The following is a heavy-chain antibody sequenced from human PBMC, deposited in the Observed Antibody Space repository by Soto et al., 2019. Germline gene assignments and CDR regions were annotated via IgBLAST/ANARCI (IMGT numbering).Heavy chain of an antibody. CDR3: AKDYDILTGYYRTPYYFDY. CDR1: GFTFSSYA. J-gene: IGHJ4*02. Sequence: LRLSCAASGFTFSSYAMSWVRQAPGKGLEWVSAISGSGGSTYYADSVKGRFTISRDNSKNTLYLQMNSLRAEDTAVYYCAKDYDILTGYYRTPYYFDYWGQGTLVTVSS. CDR2: ISGSGGST. D-gene: IGHD3-9*01. V-gene: IGHV3-23*01.